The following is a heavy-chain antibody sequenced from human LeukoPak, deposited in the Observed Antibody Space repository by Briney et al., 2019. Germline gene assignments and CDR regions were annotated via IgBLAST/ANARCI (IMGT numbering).Heavy chain of an antibody. J-gene: IGHJ4*02. D-gene: IGHD1-26*01. V-gene: IGHV3-15*01. Sequence: GGSLRPSCAASGFTFSSYAMHWVRQAPGKGLEWVGRIKSKADGGTTDYAAPVKGRSTISRDDSKNTLFLQMNSLKTEDTAMYYCTTVGALRFGYWGQGTLVTVSS. CDR1: GFTFSSYA. CDR2: IKSKADGGTT. CDR3: TTVGALRFGY.